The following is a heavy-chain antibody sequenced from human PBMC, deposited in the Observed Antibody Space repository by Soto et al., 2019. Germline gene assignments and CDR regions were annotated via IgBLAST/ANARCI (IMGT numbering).Heavy chain of an antibody. V-gene: IGHV3-53*01. CDR1: GFTVSNNY. J-gene: IGHJ4*02. Sequence: EVQLVESGGGLIQPGGSLRLSCAASGFTVSNNYMTWVRQAPGKGLEWVSFIYSSGSTYYADSVKGRFTISRDNFKNTLYLQMNSLRAEDTAVYYCARGYSHTQPVFDYWGLGTPVTVSS. CDR3: ARGYSHTQPVFDY. D-gene: IGHD5-18*01. CDR2: IYSSGST.